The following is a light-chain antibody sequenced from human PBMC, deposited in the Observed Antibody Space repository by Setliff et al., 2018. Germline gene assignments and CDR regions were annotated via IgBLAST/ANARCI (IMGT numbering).Light chain of an antibody. Sequence: QSALTQPPSVSEAPRQRVTISCSGSSSNIGNNAVNWYQQLPGKAPKLLIYYDDLLPSGVSDRFSGSKSGTSASLAISGLQSEDEADYYCAAWDDSLNGPGVFGGGTQRTVL. CDR2: YDD. CDR1: SSNIGNNA. CDR3: AAWDDSLNGPGV. J-gene: IGLJ3*02. V-gene: IGLV1-36*01.